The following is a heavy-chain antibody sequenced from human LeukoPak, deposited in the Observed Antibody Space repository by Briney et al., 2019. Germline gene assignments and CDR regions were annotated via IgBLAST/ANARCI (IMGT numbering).Heavy chain of an antibody. Sequence: RGSLRLSCAASGFTFSSYGMHWVRQAPGKGLEWVAVIWYDGSNKYYADSVKGRFTISRDNSKNTLYLQMNSLRAEDTAVYYCAKGDLATAGTYYFDYWGQGTLVTVSS. V-gene: IGHV3-33*06. CDR3: AKGDLATAGTYYFDY. CDR1: GFTFSSYG. D-gene: IGHD5-12*01. J-gene: IGHJ4*02. CDR2: IWYDGSNK.